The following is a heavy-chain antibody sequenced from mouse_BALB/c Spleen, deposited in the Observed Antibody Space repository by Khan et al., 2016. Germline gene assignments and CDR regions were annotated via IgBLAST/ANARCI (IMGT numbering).Heavy chain of an antibody. CDR2: IWGDGST. V-gene: IGHV2-6-7*01. CDR3: ARDVWGYYAMDY. J-gene: IGHJ4*01. Sequence: QVQLKESGPGLVAPSQSLSITCTVSGFSIIAYGVNWVRQPPGKGLEWLGMIWGDGSTDYNSALKSRMNINKDNYKSQVFLKMNSLQTDDTARYYCARDVWGYYAMDYWGQGTSVTVSS. CDR1: GFSIIAYG.